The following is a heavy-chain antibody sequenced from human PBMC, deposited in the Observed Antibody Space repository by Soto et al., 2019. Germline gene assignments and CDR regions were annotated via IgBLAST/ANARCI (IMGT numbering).Heavy chain of an antibody. CDR3: AQGTSKLDY. J-gene: IGHJ4*02. CDR2: ISASGRSL. Sequence: EVQLLESGGGLIQPGGSLRLSCAASGFTFSSNDMSWVRQAPGKGLEWASSISASGRSLFYADAVKGRFTISRDNSKNRLCLQMSSLTAGDTGVYYCAQGTSKLDYWGQGTVVTVSS. D-gene: IGHD2-2*01. CDR1: GFTFSSND. V-gene: IGHV3-23*01.